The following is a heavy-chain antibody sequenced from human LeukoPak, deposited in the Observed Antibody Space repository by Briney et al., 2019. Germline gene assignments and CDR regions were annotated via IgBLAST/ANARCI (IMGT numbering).Heavy chain of an antibody. Sequence: SETLSLTCTVSGGSISGVYWNWIRQPPRKGLEWVGYIHTSGSTSFNASLRSRLTFSIDTSKNQVSLRLSSVTATDTAVYYCARRRGGGGEGEFDYWGQGTPVTVST. J-gene: IGHJ4*02. CDR2: IHTSGST. CDR3: ARRRGGGGEGEFDY. CDR1: GGSISGVY. V-gene: IGHV4-4*09. D-gene: IGHD2-21*01.